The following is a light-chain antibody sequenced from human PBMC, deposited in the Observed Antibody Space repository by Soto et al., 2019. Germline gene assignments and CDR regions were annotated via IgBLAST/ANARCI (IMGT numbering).Light chain of an antibody. J-gene: IGKJ1*01. V-gene: IGKV3D-20*02. CDR1: QSVSSSY. CDR2: DAS. Sequence: EIVLTQSPGTLSLSPGERATLSCRASQSVSSSYFAWYQQKPGQAPRLLIYDASNRATGIPARFSGSGSGTDFTLTISSLEPEDFAVYYCQQRCNWPLTFGQGTKVDI. CDR3: QQRCNWPLT.